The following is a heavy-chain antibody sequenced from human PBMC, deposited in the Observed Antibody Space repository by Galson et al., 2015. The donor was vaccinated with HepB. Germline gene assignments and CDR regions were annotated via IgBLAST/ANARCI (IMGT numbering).Heavy chain of an antibody. CDR2: IYPGDSDT. D-gene: IGHD2-15*01. CDR1: GYSFTSYW. V-gene: IGHV5-51*01. J-gene: IGHJ6*02. CDR3: ARSVCSGGSCQYYGMDV. Sequence: SGAEVKKPGESLKISCKGSGYSFTSYWIGWVRQMPGKGLEWMGIIYPGDSDTRYSPSFQGQVTISADKSISTAYLQWSSVKASDTAMYYCARSVCSGGSCQYYGMDVWGQGTTVTVSS.